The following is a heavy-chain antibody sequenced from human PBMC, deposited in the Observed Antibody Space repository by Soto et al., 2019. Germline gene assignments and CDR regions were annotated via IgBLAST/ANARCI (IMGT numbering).Heavy chain of an antibody. V-gene: IGHV4-30-2*01. CDR3: ARSNYGSDRTFAP. CDR2: VYRDGST. J-gene: IGHJ5*02. D-gene: IGHD3-10*01. Sequence: LSLTWAVSGGSSTGLCNPWTCIRQPPGRGLEWIGYVYRDGSTAYNPSLKSRVTISVDMSKNQFFLNLTSVTAADSAVYYCARSNYGSDRTFAPWGQGTLVTVSS. CDR1: GGSSTGLCNP.